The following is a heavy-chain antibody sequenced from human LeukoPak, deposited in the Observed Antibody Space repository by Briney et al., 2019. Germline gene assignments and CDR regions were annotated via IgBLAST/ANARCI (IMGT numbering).Heavy chain of an antibody. CDR2: ISSSSSYI. D-gene: IGHD3-22*01. Sequence: GGSLRLSCAASGFTFNTYNMNWVRQAPGKGLEWVSSISSSSSYIYYADSVKGRFTISRDNAKNSLSLQMNSLRAEDTAVYYCARRYSDSSGYPTFYYYYYMDVWGKGTTVTVSS. J-gene: IGHJ6*03. CDR1: GFTFNTYN. V-gene: IGHV3-21*06. CDR3: ARRYSDSSGYPTFYYYYYMDV.